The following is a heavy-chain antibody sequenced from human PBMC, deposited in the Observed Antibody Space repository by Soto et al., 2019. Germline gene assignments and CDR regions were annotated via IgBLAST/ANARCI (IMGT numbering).Heavy chain of an antibody. D-gene: IGHD3-22*01. CDR3: VKDDGGYPSTAPH. V-gene: IGHV3-23*01. J-gene: IGHJ4*02. CDR1: GITISNYP. CDR2: ISGSGDRT. Sequence: EVQLLESGGGLVQPGGSLRLSCAASGITISNYPMSWVRQAPGKGLDWVSGISGSGDRTYYADSAKGRFTISKDISRNSLSLQLDSLGVEDTAVYFCVKDDGGYPSTAPHWVPGTLVTVSS.